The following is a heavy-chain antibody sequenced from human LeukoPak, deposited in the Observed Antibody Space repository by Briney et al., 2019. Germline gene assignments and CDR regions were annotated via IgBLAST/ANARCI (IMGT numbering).Heavy chain of an antibody. CDR2: TRNKDNTYTT. CDR1: GFTFSDHY. J-gene: IGHJ4*02. Sequence: GGSLRLSCAASGFTFSDHYMDWVRQAPGKGLEWVGRTRNKDNTYTTEYAASVKGRFTISRDESKNSLYLQMNSLKPEDTAVYYCARGGTTYYFDSSGFDYWGQGTLVTVSS. V-gene: IGHV3-72*01. CDR3: ARGGTTYYFDSSGFDY. D-gene: IGHD3-22*01.